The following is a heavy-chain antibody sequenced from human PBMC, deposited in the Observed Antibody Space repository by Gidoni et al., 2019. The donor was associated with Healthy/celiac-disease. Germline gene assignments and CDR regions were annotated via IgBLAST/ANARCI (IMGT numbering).Heavy chain of an antibody. V-gene: IGHV1-46*01. J-gene: IGHJ6*02. Sequence: QVQLVQSGAEVKKPGASVKVSCTASGSTFTSYYMHWVRQAPGQGLEWMGIINPSGGSTSYAQKFQGRVTMTRDTSTSTVYMELSSLRSEDTAVYYCARVQDIVVVPAATLTGYYYYGMDVWGQGTTVTVSS. D-gene: IGHD2-2*01. CDR3: ARVQDIVVVPAATLTGYYYYGMDV. CDR1: GSTFTSYY. CDR2: INPSGGST.